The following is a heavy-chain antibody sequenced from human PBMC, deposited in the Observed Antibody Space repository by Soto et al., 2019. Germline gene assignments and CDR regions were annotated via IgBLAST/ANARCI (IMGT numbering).Heavy chain of an antibody. CDR1: GYTFTSYA. Sequence: ASVKVSCKASGYTFTSYAMHWVRQAPGQRLEWMGWINAGNGNTKYSQKFQGRVTITRDTSASTAYMELSSLRSEDTAVYYCAPLGGRYCSGGSCYSMRFDPWGQGTLVTVSS. V-gene: IGHV1-3*01. CDR2: INAGNGNT. CDR3: APLGGRYCSGGSCYSMRFDP. D-gene: IGHD2-15*01. J-gene: IGHJ5*02.